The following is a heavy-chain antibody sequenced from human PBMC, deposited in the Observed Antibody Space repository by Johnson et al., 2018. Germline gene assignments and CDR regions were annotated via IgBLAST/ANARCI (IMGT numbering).Heavy chain of an antibody. CDR1: GFTFSSYA. CDR2: ISYDGSNK. CDR3: ASVQDIVVVPAARDTPYYYYGMDV. D-gene: IGHD2-2*01. J-gene: IGHJ6*02. Sequence: QVQLVESGGGVVQPGRSLRLSCAASGFTFSSYAMHWVRQAPGKGLEWVAVISYDGSNKYYADSVKGRFTISRDNAKNSLYLQMNSLRAEDTAGYYCASVQDIVVVPAARDTPYYYYGMDVWGQGTTVTVSS. V-gene: IGHV3-30-3*01.